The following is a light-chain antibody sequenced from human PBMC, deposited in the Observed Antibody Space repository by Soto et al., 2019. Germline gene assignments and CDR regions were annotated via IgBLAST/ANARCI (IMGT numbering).Light chain of an antibody. J-gene: IGLJ2*01. CDR3: QACDSSTYVV. V-gene: IGLV3-1*01. Sequence: SYELTQPHSVSVSPGQTASITCSGDKLGDKYACWYQQKPGQSPVLVIYQDSKRPSGIPGRFSGSNSGNTATLTISGSQAMDEADYYCQACDSSTYVVFGGGTKLTVL. CDR2: QDS. CDR1: KLGDKY.